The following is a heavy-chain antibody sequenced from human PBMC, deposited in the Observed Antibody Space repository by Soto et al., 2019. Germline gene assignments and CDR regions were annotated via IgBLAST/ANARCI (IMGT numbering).Heavy chain of an antibody. J-gene: IGHJ3*02. Sequence: SETLSLTCTVSGGSISSSSYYWGWIRQPPGKGLEWIGSIYYSGSTYYNPSLKSRVTISVDTSKNQFSLKLSSVTAADTAVYYCARPAGKIVVVPAAILTEGIDDAFDIWGQGTMVTVSS. CDR1: GGSISSSSYY. V-gene: IGHV4-39*01. D-gene: IGHD2-2*01. CDR2: IYYSGST. CDR3: ARPAGKIVVVPAAILTEGIDDAFDI.